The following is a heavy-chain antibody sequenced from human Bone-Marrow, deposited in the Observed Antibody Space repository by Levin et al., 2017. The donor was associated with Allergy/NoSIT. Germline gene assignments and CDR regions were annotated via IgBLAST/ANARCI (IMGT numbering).Heavy chain of an antibody. D-gene: IGHD1-26*01. CDR1: GFINYS. CDR2: ISTGGNTV. CDR3: VRLPSKNSASYG. J-gene: IGHJ4*02. V-gene: IGHV3-48*01. Sequence: PGGSLRLSCAASGFINYSLNWVRQTPGKGLEWLAYISTGGNTVYYADSVRGRFTISSDNAEDSLFLQMNSLKVDDTAMYYCVRLPSKNSASYGWGQGTLVTVSS.